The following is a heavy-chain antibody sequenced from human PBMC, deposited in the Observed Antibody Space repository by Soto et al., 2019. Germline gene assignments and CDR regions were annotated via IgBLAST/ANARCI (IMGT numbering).Heavy chain of an antibody. D-gene: IGHD3-10*01. J-gene: IGHJ5*02. CDR2: IYYSGST. V-gene: IGHV4-59*01. CDR1: GGSISSYY. CDR3: ARDSGFVYFDP. Sequence: QVQLQESGPGLVKPSETLSLTCTVSGGSISSYYWSWIRQPPGTGLEWIGYIYYSGSTNYNPSLMSRVTISVDTSKNQFSLKLSSVTAADTAVYYCARDSGFVYFDPWGQGTLVTVSS.